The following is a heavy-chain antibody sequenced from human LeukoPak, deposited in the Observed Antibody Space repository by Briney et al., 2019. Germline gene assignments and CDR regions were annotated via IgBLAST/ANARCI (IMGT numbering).Heavy chain of an antibody. V-gene: IGHV3-23*01. D-gene: IGHD3-22*01. CDR3: AKDPQYYYNSGGYYFDYFDS. Sequence: QAGGSLRLSCAASGFTLINYAMSWVRQAPGKGPEWVSGISSNGGTTYYADSVKGRFTVSRDNSKNTLYLQMNSLIAEDTAVYYCAKDPQYYYNSGGYYFDYFDSWGQGTLVAVSS. J-gene: IGHJ4*02. CDR1: GFTLINYA. CDR2: ISSNGGTT.